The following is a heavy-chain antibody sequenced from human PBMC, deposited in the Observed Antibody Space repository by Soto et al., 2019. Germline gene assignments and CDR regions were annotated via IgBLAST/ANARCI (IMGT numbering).Heavy chain of an antibody. D-gene: IGHD6-19*01. CDR1: GYSFTNND. Sequence: GASVKVSCKASGYSFTNNDVSWVRQATVQGLEWMGWLNPGSGDTGYAQKFQGRVTMTRDISIATAYMELSSLRSEDTAVYYCARGEESGWPEDAFDIWGQGPMVTVS. J-gene: IGHJ3*02. V-gene: IGHV1-8*01. CDR2: LNPGSGDT. CDR3: ARGEESGWPEDAFDI.